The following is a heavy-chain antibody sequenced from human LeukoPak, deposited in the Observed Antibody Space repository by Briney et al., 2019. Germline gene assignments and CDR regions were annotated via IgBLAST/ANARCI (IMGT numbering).Heavy chain of an antibody. J-gene: IGHJ4*02. Sequence: SETLSLTCAVYGGSFSGYYWSWIRQPPGKGLEWIGYIDYSGSTNYSPSLKSRVTISADTSKNQFSLKLTSLTAADTALYFCARHYSSDPFDYWGQGTLVTVSS. D-gene: IGHD2-21*01. CDR2: IDYSGST. CDR3: ARHYSSDPFDY. V-gene: IGHV4-59*08. CDR1: GGSFSGYY.